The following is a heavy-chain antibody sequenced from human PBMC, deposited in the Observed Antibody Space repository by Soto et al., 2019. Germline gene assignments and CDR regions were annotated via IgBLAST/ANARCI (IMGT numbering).Heavy chain of an antibody. J-gene: IGHJ4*02. CDR1: GGTSTRYA. D-gene: IGHD3-3*01. CDR2: IVPMFGTS. CDR3: NRGSEYDFWSGYL. V-gene: IGHV1-69*06. Sequence: QERLVQSGAEVRKPGSSVKVSCKVTGGTSTRYAINWVRQAPGQGLEWMGGIVPMFGTSKYAQKFQGRVTITADTSTHIAYMELRSLRSEDTAVYYCNRGSEYDFWSGYLWGQGTLVYVSS.